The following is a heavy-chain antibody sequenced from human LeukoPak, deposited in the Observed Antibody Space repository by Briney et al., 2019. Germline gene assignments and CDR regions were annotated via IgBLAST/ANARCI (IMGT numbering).Heavy chain of an antibody. CDR2: VVGGGTT. J-gene: IGHJ5*02. CDR1: GFTFSTFA. CDR3: AKDLHYNAGRWEFDP. V-gene: IGHV3-23*01. D-gene: IGHD5-24*01. Sequence: PGGSLRLSCAASGFTFSTFAMTWVRQAPGKGLEWVSGVVGGGTTYYAGSVKGRFTLSKDNSKKTVYLQMNSLRVEDTAIYYCAKDLHYNAGRWEFDPWGQGTLVTVSS.